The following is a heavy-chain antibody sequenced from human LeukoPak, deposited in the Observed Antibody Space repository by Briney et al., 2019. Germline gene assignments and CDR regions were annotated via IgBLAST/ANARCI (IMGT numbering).Heavy chain of an antibody. D-gene: IGHD1-26*01. CDR2: INPNSGGT. CDR3: ARAPIVGATPFDY. CDR1: GYTFTAYY. V-gene: IGHV1-2*02. J-gene: IGHJ4*02. Sequence: ASVKVSCKASGYTFTAYYMHWVRQAPGQGLEWMGWINPNSGGTNYAQKFQGRVTMTRDTSISTAYMELSRPRSEDTAVYYCARAPIVGATPFDYWGQGTLVTVSS.